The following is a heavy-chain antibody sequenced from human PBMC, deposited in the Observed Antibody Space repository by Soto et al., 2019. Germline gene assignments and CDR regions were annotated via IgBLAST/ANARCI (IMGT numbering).Heavy chain of an antibody. CDR1: GYTFTGHY. CDR3: GRGRSGQIVVFY. D-gene: IGHD1-26*01. CDR2: IGPETGAT. Sequence: ASVKVSCKASGYTFTGHYIHWVRQAPEQGPQWMGEIGPETGATRYAQKFQGRVTMTRDMSITTVYMELNNLSPDDTAVYYCGRGRSGQIVVFYWGQGTPVTVSS. V-gene: IGHV1-2*02. J-gene: IGHJ4*02.